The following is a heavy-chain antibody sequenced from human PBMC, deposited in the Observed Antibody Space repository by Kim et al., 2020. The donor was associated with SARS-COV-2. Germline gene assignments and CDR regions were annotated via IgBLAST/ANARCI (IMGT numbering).Heavy chain of an antibody. J-gene: IGHJ4*02. CDR1: GFTFNTHW. CDR2: IKGDGSEK. Sequence: GGSLRLSCVASGFTFNTHWTQWVRQAPGKGLEWVASIKGDGSEKTYLDSVKGRFTISRDNAVTSLYLQMDSLRVDDTAVYYCVGTGMYSYWGQGSLVIAS. D-gene: IGHD2-21*02. V-gene: IGHV3-7*01. CDR3: VGTGMYSY.